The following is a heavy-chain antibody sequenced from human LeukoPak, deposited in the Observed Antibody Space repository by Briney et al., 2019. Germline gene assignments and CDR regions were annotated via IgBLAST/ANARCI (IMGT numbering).Heavy chain of an antibody. CDR3: ARDLPTSYYFDY. J-gene: IGHJ4*02. D-gene: IGHD2/OR15-2a*01. V-gene: IGHV1-69*04. CDR2: IIPILGIA. Sequence: ASVKVSCKASGGTFSSYTISWVRQAPGQGLEWMGRIIPILGIANYAQEFQGRVTITADKSTSTAYMELSSLRSEDTAVYYCARDLPTSYYFDYWGQGTLVTVSS. CDR1: GGTFSSYT.